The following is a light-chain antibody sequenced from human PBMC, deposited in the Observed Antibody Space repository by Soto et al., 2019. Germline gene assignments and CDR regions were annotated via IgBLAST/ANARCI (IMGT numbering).Light chain of an antibody. CDR3: QHFGSSLRT. Sequence: EIVLTQSPGTLSLSPGDRATLSCRASQSVSSHFLAWYQQKPGQAPRLLIHGTSSRATGIPDRFSGSGSGTDFTLTISSLEPEDFAVYYCQHFGSSLRTFGQGTKLDIK. J-gene: IGKJ1*01. V-gene: IGKV3-20*01. CDR2: GTS. CDR1: QSVSSHF.